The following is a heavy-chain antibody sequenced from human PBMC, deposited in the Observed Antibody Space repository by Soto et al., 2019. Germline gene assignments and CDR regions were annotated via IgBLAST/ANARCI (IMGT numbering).Heavy chain of an antibody. Sequence: QVQLVESGGGLVKPGGSLRLSCAASGFTFSDYYMNWIRQAPGKGLEWVSYISSSGSDKYYAVSVKGRFTISRDNGKNSLYLQMDRLGVDDTAVYYCALPPLIVAAWGDFWGQGTLVTVSS. V-gene: IGHV3-11*01. CDR1: GFTFSDYY. CDR2: ISSSGSDK. J-gene: IGHJ4*02. D-gene: IGHD5-12*01. CDR3: ALPPLIVAAWGDF.